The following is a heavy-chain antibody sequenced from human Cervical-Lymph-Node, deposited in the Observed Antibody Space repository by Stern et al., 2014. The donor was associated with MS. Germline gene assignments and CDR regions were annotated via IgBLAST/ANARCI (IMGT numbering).Heavy chain of an antibody. D-gene: IGHD6-13*01. Sequence: VPLVESGGGVVQPGRSLRLSCAASGFTFSNYAMFLVRQAPGPGSEWVAHISYEGSSTNYADSVKGRFTVSRDNSMHTLYLQMNSLRPDDTAVYSCVRGSGWYTEYYFDYWGQGALVTVSS. CDR1: GFTFSNYA. CDR2: ISYEGSST. CDR3: VRGSGWYTEYYFDY. V-gene: IGHV3-30*04. J-gene: IGHJ4*02.